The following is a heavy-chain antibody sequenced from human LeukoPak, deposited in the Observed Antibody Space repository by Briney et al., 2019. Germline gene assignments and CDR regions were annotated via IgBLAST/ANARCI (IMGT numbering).Heavy chain of an antibody. D-gene: IGHD3-3*01. CDR3: AKSSLRYYDFWSGDYYFDY. CDR2: ISWDGSST. V-gene: IGHV3-43D*04. Sequence: GGSLRLSCAASGFTFDDYAMHWVRQAPGEGLEWVSLISWDGSSTYYADSVKSRFTISRNNSKNSLYLQMNSLRAEDTALYYCAKSSLRYYDFWSGDYYFDYWGQGTLVTVSS. J-gene: IGHJ4*02. CDR1: GFTFDDYA.